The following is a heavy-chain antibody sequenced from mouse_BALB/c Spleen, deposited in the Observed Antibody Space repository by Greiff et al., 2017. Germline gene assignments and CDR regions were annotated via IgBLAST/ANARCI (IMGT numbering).Heavy chain of an antibody. J-gene: IGHJ4*01. D-gene: IGHD2-1*01. Sequence: VQGVESGPGLVQPSQSLSITCTVSGFSLTSYGVHWVRQSPGKGLEWLGVIWSGGSTDYNAAFISRLSISKDNSKSQVFFKMNSLQANDTAIYYCARNGIYYGNYNYAMDYWGQGTSVTVSS. CDR1: GFSLTSYG. CDR3: ARNGIYYGNYNYAMDY. CDR2: IWSGGST. V-gene: IGHV2-2*02.